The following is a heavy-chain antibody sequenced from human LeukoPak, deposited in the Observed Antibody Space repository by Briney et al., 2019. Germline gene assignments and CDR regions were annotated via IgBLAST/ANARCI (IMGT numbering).Heavy chain of an antibody. CDR3: TRVDSSGGY. CDR1: GFTFGDYA. CDR2: IRSKAYGGTT. V-gene: IGHV3-49*04. D-gene: IGHD6-19*01. Sequence: GGSLRLSCTASGFTFGDYAMSWVRQAPGKGLEWVGFIRSKAYGGTTEYAASVKGRFTIPRDDSKSIAYLQMNSLKTEDTAVYYCTRVDSSGGYWGQGTLVTVSS. J-gene: IGHJ4*02.